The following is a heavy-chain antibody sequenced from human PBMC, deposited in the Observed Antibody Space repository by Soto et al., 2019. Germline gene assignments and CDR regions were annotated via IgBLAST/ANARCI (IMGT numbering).Heavy chain of an antibody. V-gene: IGHV1-69*01. CDR2: IIPIFGTA. CDR1: GGTFSSYA. D-gene: IGHD2-2*02. Sequence: QVQLVQSGAEVKKPGSSVKVSCKASGGTFSSYAIIWVRQAPGQGLEWMGGIIPIFGTANYAQKFQGRVTITADESTSTAYMELSCLRSEDTAVYYCAATHCSSTSCYIGYGMDVWGQGTTVTVSS. J-gene: IGHJ6*02. CDR3: AATHCSSTSCYIGYGMDV.